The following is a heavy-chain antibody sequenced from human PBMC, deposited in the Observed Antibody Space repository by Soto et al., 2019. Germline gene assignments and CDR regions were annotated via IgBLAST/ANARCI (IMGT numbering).Heavy chain of an antibody. CDR3: ASLNAVAYAGDAFDI. V-gene: IGHV3-7*01. CDR1: GFTFSSYW. D-gene: IGHD6-19*01. Sequence: EVQLVESGGGLVQPGGSLRLSCAASGFTFSSYWMSWVRQAPGKGLEWVANIKKDGSEKYYVDSVKGRFTISRDNAKNSLFLQMNSLRDEDAAVYFCASLNAVAYAGDAFDIWGQGTMVTVSS. J-gene: IGHJ3*02. CDR2: IKKDGSEK.